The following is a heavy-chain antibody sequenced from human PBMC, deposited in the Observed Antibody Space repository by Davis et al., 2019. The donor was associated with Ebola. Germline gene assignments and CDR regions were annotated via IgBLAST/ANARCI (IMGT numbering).Heavy chain of an antibody. CDR1: NFTFNSYW. Sequence: PGGSLRLSCAASNFTFNSYWMHWVRQAPGKGLEWVARIKSDGRDTTYADSVRDRFTISRDNGKNTLYLQMNSLRADDTGVYFCARDTWSGLYGMDDWGQGTTVTVSS. J-gene: IGHJ6*02. CDR3: ARDTWSGLYGMDD. D-gene: IGHD3-3*01. CDR2: IKSDGRDT. V-gene: IGHV3-74*03.